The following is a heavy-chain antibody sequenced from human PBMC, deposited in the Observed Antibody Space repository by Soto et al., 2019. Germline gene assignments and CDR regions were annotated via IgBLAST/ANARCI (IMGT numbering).Heavy chain of an antibody. J-gene: IGHJ5*02. D-gene: IGHD3-10*01. CDR3: ARGYYYGSGSYYRRNWFDP. Sequence: SETLSLTCAVYGGSFSGYYWSWIRQPPGKGLEWIGEINHSGSTNYNPSLKSRVTISVDTSKNQFSLKLSSVTAADTAVYYCARGYYYGSGSYYRRNWFDPWGQGTLVT. CDR1: GGSFSGYY. V-gene: IGHV4-34*01. CDR2: INHSGST.